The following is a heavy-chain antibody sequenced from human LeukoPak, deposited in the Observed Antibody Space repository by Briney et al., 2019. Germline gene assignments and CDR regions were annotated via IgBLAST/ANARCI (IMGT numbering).Heavy chain of an antibody. Sequence: GGSLRLSCAASGFTFSSYSMNWVRQAPGKGLEWVSSISSSSSYIYYADSVKGRSTISRDNAKNSLYLQMNSLRAEDTAVYYCARDPLKDSSGYYLNWFDPWGQGTLVTVSS. J-gene: IGHJ5*02. CDR3: ARDPLKDSSGYYLNWFDP. V-gene: IGHV3-21*01. CDR1: GFTFSSYS. D-gene: IGHD3-22*01. CDR2: ISSSSSYI.